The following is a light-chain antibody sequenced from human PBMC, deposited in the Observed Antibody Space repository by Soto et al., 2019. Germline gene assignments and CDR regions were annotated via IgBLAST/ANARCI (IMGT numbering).Light chain of an antibody. CDR3: HQYFNPRT. V-gene: IGKV1-33*01. Sequence: DIQMTQSPSSLSASVGDRVSITCRASQNINSYLNWYQHKPGKAPKLLIYAASSLQSGVPSRFSGSGSGTEFTFTISSLQPEDTATYYCHQYFNPRTFGGGTKVEIK. J-gene: IGKJ4*01. CDR1: QNINSY. CDR2: AAS.